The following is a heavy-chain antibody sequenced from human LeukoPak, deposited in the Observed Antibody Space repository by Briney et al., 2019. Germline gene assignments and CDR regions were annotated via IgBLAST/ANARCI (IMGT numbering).Heavy chain of an antibody. CDR3: ARARGYSYGYDYYYYMDV. V-gene: IGHV1-18*01. CDR1: GYTFTSYA. J-gene: IGHJ6*03. Sequence: ASVKVSCKASGYTFTSYAFNWVRQAPGQGLEWMGWISAYNGNTNYAQKLQGRVTMTTDASTSTAYMELRSLRSDDTAVYYCARARGYSYGYDYYYYMDVWGKGTTVTVSS. CDR2: ISAYNGNT. D-gene: IGHD5-18*01.